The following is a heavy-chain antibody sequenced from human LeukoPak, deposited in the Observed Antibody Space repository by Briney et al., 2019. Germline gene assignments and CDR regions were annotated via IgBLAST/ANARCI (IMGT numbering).Heavy chain of an antibody. D-gene: IGHD6-6*01. CDR3: ARQYSSSSEVDY. J-gene: IGHJ4*02. CDR1: GFTFSSYS. CDR2: ISSSSSYI. Sequence: PGGSLRLSCAAPGFTFSSYSMNWVRQAPGKGLEWVSSISSSSSYIYYADSVKGRFTISRDNAKNSLYLQMNSLRAEDTAVYYCARQYSSSSEVDYWGQGTLVTVSS. V-gene: IGHV3-21*01.